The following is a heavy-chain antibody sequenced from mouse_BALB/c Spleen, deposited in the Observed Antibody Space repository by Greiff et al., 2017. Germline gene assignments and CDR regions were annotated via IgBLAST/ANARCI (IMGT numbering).Heavy chain of an antibody. V-gene: IGHV5-6-5*01. D-gene: IGHD1-1*01. CDR3: ARRHYGSSPFDY. CDR1: GFTFSSYA. Sequence: EVQVVESGGGLVKPGGSLKLSCAASGFTFSSYAMSWVRQTPEKRLEWVASISSGGSTYYPDSVKGRFTISRDNARNILYLQMSSLRSEDTAMYYCARRHYGSSPFDYWGQGTTLTVSS. J-gene: IGHJ2*01. CDR2: ISSGGST.